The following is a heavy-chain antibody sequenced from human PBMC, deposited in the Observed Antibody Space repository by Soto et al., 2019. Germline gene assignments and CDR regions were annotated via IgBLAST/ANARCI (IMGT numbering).Heavy chain of an antibody. CDR2: ISSSSSTI. CDR3: ARDYVTKGGYYYYGMDV. J-gene: IGHJ6*02. D-gene: IGHD2-8*01. V-gene: IGHV3-48*02. CDR1: GFTFSSYS. Sequence: GGSLRLSCAASGFTFSSYSMNWVRQAPGKGLEWVSYISSSSSTIYYADSVKGRFTISRDNAKNSLYLQMNSLRDEDTAVYYCARDYVTKGGYYYYGMDVWGQGTTVTVSS.